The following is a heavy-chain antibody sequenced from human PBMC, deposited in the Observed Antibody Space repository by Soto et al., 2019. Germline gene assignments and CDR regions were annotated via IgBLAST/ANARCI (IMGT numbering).Heavy chain of an antibody. CDR1: GFTFSSYE. CDR2: ISSSGSTI. J-gene: IGHJ6*02. CDR3: ARLYSGPSWYRGNYYYGMDV. D-gene: IGHD6-13*01. Sequence: PGGSLRLSCAASGFTFSSYEMNWVRQAPGKGLEWVSYISSSGSTIYYADSVKGRFTISRDNAKNSLYLQMNSLRAEDTAVYYCARLYSGPSWYRGNYYYGMDVWGQGTTVTVSS. V-gene: IGHV3-48*03.